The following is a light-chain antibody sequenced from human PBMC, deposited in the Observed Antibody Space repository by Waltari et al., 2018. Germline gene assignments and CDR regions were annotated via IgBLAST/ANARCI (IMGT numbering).Light chain of an antibody. CDR1: QSVNNS. CDR3: QQRSNWMFT. J-gene: IGKJ2*01. CDR2: DAS. Sequence: EIVLKQSPATLSLSPGDRATLSCRASQSVNNSVGWYQQKPGQAPRLLIYDASRRATDIPARFSGGGSGTDFTLTISSLEPEDFAVFYCQQRSNWMFTFGQGTKLDIK. V-gene: IGKV3-11*01.